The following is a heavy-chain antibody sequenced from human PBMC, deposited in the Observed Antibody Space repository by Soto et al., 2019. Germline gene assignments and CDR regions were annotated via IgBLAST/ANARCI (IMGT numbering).Heavy chain of an antibody. CDR3: AVYYGGNSWFPYYYYGMYV. J-gene: IGHJ6*02. Sequence: SLRLSFAASGFPLSDYSTSWIRPAPGKGLEWVSYISSSSSYTNYADSVKGRFTISRDNAKNSLYLQMNSLRAEDTAVYYCAVYYGGNSWFPYYYYGMYVWDQRTTVTVS. CDR2: ISSSSSYT. D-gene: IGHD4-17*01. V-gene: IGHV3-11*06. CDR1: GFPLSDYS.